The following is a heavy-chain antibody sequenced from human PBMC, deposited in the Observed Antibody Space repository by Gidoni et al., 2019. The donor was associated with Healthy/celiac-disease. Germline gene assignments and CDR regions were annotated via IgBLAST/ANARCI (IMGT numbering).Heavy chain of an antibody. CDR2: IKSKTDGGTT. D-gene: IGHD4-17*01. CDR1: GFTFSNAW. J-gene: IGHJ3*02. V-gene: IGHV3-15*01. CDR3: TTGGTVTTRDAFDI. Sequence: EVQLVESGGGLVKPGGSLRLSCAASGFTFSNAWMSWVRQAPGKGLEWVGRIKSKTDGGTTDYAAPVKGRFTISRDDSKNTLYLQMNSLKTEDTAVYYCTTGGTVTTRDAFDIWGQGTMVTVSS.